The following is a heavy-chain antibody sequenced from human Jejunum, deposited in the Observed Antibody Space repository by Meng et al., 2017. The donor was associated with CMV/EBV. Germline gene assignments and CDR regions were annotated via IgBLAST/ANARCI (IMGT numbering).Heavy chain of an antibody. J-gene: IGHJ3*02. V-gene: IGHV3-7*01. CDR1: RFTFSNYW. D-gene: IGHD2-21*01. CDR3: AAYTKEALDI. Sequence: CGASRFTFSNYWMSWVRQAPGKGLEWVAKINQDGGENYYVDSVKGRFTISRDNAKNSLYLQMNSLRAEDAAVYFCAAYTKEALDIWGQGTLVTVSS. CDR2: INQDGGEN.